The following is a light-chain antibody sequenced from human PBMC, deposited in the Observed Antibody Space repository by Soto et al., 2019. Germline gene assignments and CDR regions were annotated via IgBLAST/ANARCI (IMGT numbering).Light chain of an antibody. CDR1: QSVSSY. Sequence: EIVLTQSPATLSLSPGERATLSCRASQSVSSYLAWYQQKPGQAPRLLIYDASNRATGIPARFSGSGSGTDFTLTTRSLELEDFAVYYCQQRSNWPPFTFGPGTKVDI. CDR3: QQRSNWPPFT. V-gene: IGKV3-11*01. CDR2: DAS. J-gene: IGKJ3*01.